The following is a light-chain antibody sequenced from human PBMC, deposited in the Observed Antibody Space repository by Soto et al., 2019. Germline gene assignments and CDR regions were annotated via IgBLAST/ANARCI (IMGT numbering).Light chain of an antibody. J-gene: IGKJ4*01. CDR2: GIS. CDR3: QHYSDWPLI. CDR1: QSVRNH. V-gene: IGKV3-15*01. Sequence: EIVMTQSPATLSVSPGERATLSCRASQSVRNHYLAWYQQKPGQAPRLLIYGISTRATGIPARFSGSGVGKEFTLTINGLQFEDFAVYYCQHYSDWPLIFGGGTRVNIK.